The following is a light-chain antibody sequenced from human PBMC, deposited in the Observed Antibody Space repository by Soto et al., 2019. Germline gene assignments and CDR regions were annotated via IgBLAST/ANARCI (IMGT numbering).Light chain of an antibody. V-gene: IGLV2-14*01. Sequence: QSVLTQPPSVSVSPRQSITISCTGASSDVGGYTYVSWYQQHPGKAPKLMIYEVNNRPSGVSNRFSGSKSGNTASLTISGLQAEDEADYSCSSYTSSSTLYVFGTGTKVTVL. CDR1: SSDVGGYTY. J-gene: IGLJ1*01. CDR3: SSYTSSSTLYV. CDR2: EVN.